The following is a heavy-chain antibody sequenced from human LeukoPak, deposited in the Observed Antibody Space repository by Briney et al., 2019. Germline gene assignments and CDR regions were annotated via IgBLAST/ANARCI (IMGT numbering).Heavy chain of an antibody. CDR1: GYSFTDYY. Sequence: SVKVSCKTSGYSFTDYYMHWVRQAPGQGLEWMGWIIPIFGTANYAQKFQGRVTITTDESTSTAYMELSSLRSEDTAVYYCARGEAEMATIDYWGQGTLVTVSS. CDR2: IIPIFGTA. CDR3: ARGEAEMATIDY. V-gene: IGHV1-69*05. D-gene: IGHD5-24*01. J-gene: IGHJ4*02.